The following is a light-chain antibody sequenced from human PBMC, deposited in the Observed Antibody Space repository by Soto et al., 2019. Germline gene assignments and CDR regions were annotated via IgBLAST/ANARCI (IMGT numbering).Light chain of an antibody. J-gene: IGKJ4*01. V-gene: IGKV2-30*01. CDR3: MQGTYWSLT. Sequence: DVVMTQSPLSLPVTLGQPASISCKSSQSLVSSDGNTYLNWFQQRPGQSPRRLIYKVWNRDSGVPDRFSGSGSGTDFTLNIIRVEAEDVGIYYCMQGTYWSLTFGGGTEVEIK. CDR1: QSLVSSDGNTY. CDR2: KVW.